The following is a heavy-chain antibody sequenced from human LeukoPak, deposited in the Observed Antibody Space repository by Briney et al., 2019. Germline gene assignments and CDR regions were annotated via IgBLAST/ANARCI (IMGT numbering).Heavy chain of an antibody. CDR1: GFSFSSYW. V-gene: IGHV3-7*01. J-gene: IGHJ3*02. CDR3: ARDANYHVSSDYYDAFDI. Sequence: GGSLRLSCAASGFSFSSYWMTWLRQAPGKGLEWVANIRGDESRKYYLDSVTGRFTISRDNAKNSQYLQMNSLRAEDTAVYYCARDANYHVSSDYYDAFDIWGQGTMVTVSS. D-gene: IGHD3-22*01. CDR2: IRGDESRK.